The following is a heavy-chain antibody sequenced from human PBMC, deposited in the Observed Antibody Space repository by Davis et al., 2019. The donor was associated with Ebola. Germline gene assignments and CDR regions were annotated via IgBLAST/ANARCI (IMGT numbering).Heavy chain of an antibody. CDR1: GFTFNYYW. D-gene: IGHD3-22*01. V-gene: IGHV3-7*03. CDR2: TKPDGSEK. CDR3: VRGDFYDSSGSDQTFIDAFDI. J-gene: IGHJ3*02. Sequence: GGSLRLSCAASGFTFNYYWMSWVRQAPGKGLQWVANTKPDGSEKFYVDSVKGRFTISRDNTKNSLYLQMDSLRAEDTALYYCVRGDFYDSSGSDQTFIDAFDIWGQGTMVTVSS.